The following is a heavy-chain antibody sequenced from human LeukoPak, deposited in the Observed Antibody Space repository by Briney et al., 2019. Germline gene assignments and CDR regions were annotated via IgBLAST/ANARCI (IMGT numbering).Heavy chain of an antibody. CDR2: INQDGSEK. V-gene: IGHV3-7*03. D-gene: IGHD6-19*01. Sequence: GGSLRLPCAASALTFTSYWMSWVRQAPGKGLEWVANINQDGSEKYYVDSVKGRFTISRDNAKNSLYLQMNSLRAEDTAVYYCAGGSYYAFDIWGQGTMVTVSS. CDR3: AGGSYYAFDI. CDR1: ALTFTSYW. J-gene: IGHJ3*02.